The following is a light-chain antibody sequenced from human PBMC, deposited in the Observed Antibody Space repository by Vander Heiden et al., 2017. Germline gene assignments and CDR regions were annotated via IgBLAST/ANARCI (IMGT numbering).Light chain of an antibody. CDR2: QVS. J-gene: IGLJ2*01. Sequence: SYELTQPPSVSASPGQTASITCSGYKVGNKYACWYQQKPGQSPVLVIYQVSKRPSGIPERFSGSNSGNTATLTISGTQAMDEADYYCQAWDSSTVVFGGGTKLTVL. CDR1: KVGNKY. CDR3: QAWDSSTVV. V-gene: IGLV3-1*01.